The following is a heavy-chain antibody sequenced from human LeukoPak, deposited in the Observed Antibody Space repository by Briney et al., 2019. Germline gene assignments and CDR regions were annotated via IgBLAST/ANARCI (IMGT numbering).Heavy chain of an antibody. V-gene: IGHV4-59*01. CDR3: ARDRTGTYDY. CDR2: IYYSGST. Sequence: PETPSLTCTVSGGSISSYYWSWIRQPPGKGLEWIGYIYYSGSTNYNPSLKSRVTISVDTSKNQFSLKLSSVTAADTAVYYCARDRTGTYDYWGQGTLVTVSS. CDR1: GGSISSYY. D-gene: IGHD1-1*01. J-gene: IGHJ4*02.